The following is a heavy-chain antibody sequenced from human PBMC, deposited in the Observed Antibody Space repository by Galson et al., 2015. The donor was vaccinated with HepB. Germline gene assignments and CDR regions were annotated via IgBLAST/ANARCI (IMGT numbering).Heavy chain of an antibody. V-gene: IGHV7-4-1*02. CDR1: GYTFTSYA. D-gene: IGHD4-17*01. J-gene: IGHJ6*03. Sequence: SVKVSCKASGYTFTSYAMNWVRQAPGQGLEWMGWINTNTGNPTYAQGFTGRFVFSLDTSVSTAYLQISSLKAEDTAVYYCARMGQTSDYGDYGSHYYYYYYMDVWGKGTTVTVSS. CDR3: ARMGQTSDYGDYGSHYYYYYYMDV. CDR2: INTNTGNP.